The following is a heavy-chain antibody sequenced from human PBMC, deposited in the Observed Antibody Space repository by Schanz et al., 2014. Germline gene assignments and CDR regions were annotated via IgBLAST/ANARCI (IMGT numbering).Heavy chain of an antibody. Sequence: QVQLVESGGGVVQPGGSLRLSCAASGFTFDPYAMHWLRQSPGKGLEWGAVISYDGNTKYYADSVKGRFTISRDNSKNTLYLQMNSLRAEDTAVYYCAKDHAGSDILTALGNWGQGTLVTVSA. CDR2: ISYDGNTK. D-gene: IGHD3-9*01. CDR3: AKDHAGSDILTALGN. J-gene: IGHJ4*02. V-gene: IGHV3-30*07. CDR1: GFTFDPYA.